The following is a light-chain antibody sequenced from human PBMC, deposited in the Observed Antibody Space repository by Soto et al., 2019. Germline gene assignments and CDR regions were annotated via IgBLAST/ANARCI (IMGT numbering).Light chain of an antibody. V-gene: IGKV3-20*01. CDR2: GAS. J-gene: IGKJ1*01. CDR3: QQYGSSPTWT. CDR1: QSVSSSY. Sequence: IVLTQSPGTLSLSPGESATLSCRASQSVSSSYLAWYQQKPGQAPRLLIYGASSRATGIPDRFSGSGSGTDFTLTISRLEPEDFAVYYCQQYGSSPTWTFGQGTKVDIK.